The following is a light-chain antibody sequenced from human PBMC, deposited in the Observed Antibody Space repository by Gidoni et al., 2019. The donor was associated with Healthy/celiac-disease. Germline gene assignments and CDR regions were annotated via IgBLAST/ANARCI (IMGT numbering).Light chain of an antibody. V-gene: IGKV1-39*01. CDR3: QQSYSTSFT. CDR1: QSISSS. Sequence: IQMTQSPSSLSASLGDRVTITCRASQSISSSLNWYQQKPGKAPKLLIYAASSLQSGVPSRFSGSGSWTDCTLTISSLQPEDFATYYCQQSYSTSFTCXPXTKVDIK. CDR2: AAS. J-gene: IGKJ3*01.